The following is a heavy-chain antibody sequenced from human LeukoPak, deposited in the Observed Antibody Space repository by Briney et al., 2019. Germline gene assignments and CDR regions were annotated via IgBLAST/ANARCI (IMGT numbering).Heavy chain of an antibody. D-gene: IGHD6-13*01. J-gene: IGHJ6*02. CDR1: GGSISSGDYY. Sequence: PSQTLSLTCTVSGGSISSGDYYWSRIRQPPGKGLEWIGYIYYSGSTYYNPSLKSRVTISVDKSKNQFSLKLSSVTAADTAVYYCARTKGQLANGGYYYGMDVWGQGTTVTVSS. CDR3: ARTKGQLANGGYYYGMDV. V-gene: IGHV4-30-4*01. CDR2: IYYSGST.